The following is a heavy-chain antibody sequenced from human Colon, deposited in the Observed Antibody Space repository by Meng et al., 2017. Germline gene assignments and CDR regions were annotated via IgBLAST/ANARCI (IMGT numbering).Heavy chain of an antibody. CDR2: IYDNGYT. D-gene: IGHD3-16*01. Sequence: QLQLQESGSRLGKPSRTLSLTVAVSGDSVPTTLSSWSWIRQSPGKGLEWIGNIYDNGYTYYSPSLRSRVTISVDRSNNQFSLNLNSVTAADTAVYFCARGYRGSTYFAYWGQGILVTVSS. CDR1: GDSVPTTLSS. J-gene: IGHJ4*02. V-gene: IGHV4-30-2*06. CDR3: ARGYRGSTYFAY.